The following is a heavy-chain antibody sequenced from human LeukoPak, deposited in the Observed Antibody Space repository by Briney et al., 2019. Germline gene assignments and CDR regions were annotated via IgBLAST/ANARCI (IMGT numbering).Heavy chain of an antibody. CDR3: ARRNGAAFGKGGYFDY. Sequence: ASVKVSCKASGYTFISYGISWVRQAPGQGLEWMGWINTYNGNTKYAQKFQGRVTMTTDTSTGTAYMELRSLRSDDTAVYYCARRNGAAFGKGGYFDYWGQGTLVTVSS. J-gene: IGHJ4*02. CDR2: INTYNGNT. D-gene: IGHD6-13*01. V-gene: IGHV1-18*01. CDR1: GYTFISYG.